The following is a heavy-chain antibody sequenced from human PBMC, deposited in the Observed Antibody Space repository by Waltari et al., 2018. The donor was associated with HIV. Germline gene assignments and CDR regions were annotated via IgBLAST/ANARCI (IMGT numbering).Heavy chain of an antibody. CDR2: IKNDGSGA. J-gene: IGHJ4*02. CDR1: GINFDAAW. CDR3: ASLSTPY. Sequence: EVQLVESGGGLVQPGGSRSISRAVSGINFDAAWMTWVRQAPGKGLQWVATIKNDGSGAYYVDSVRGRFTISRDNTKRSLFLHMNNLGPDDTAVYYCASLSTPYWGQGMLVTVSS. V-gene: IGHV3-7*01.